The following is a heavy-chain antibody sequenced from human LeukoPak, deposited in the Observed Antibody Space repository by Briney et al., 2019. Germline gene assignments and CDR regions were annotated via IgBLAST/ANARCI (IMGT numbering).Heavy chain of an antibody. J-gene: IGHJ4*02. Sequence: SETLSLTCTVSGGSISSYYWSWIRQPPGKGLEWIGYIYYSGSTNYNPSLKSRVTISGDTSKNQFSLKLSSVTAADTAVYYCARDAHGGTFDYWGQGTLVTVSS. V-gene: IGHV4-59*12. CDR2: IYYSGST. D-gene: IGHD4-23*01. CDR1: GGSISSYY. CDR3: ARDAHGGTFDY.